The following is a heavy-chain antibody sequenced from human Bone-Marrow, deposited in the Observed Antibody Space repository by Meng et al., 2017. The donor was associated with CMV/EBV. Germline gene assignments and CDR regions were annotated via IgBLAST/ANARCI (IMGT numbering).Heavy chain of an antibody. CDR1: GFTFSSYC. Sequence: GESLKISCAASGFTFSSYCMHWVRQAPGKGLEWVAFIRYDGSNKYYADSVKGRFTISRDNSKNTLYLQMNSLRAEDTAVYYCAKDDYDILTGYGINGMDVWGQGTTVTVSS. CDR3: AKDDYDILTGYGINGMDV. D-gene: IGHD3-9*01. V-gene: IGHV3-30*02. J-gene: IGHJ6*02. CDR2: IRYDGSNK.